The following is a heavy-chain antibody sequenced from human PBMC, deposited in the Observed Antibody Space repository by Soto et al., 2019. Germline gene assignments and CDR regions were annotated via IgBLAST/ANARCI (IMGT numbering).Heavy chain of an antibody. CDR1: GFTFSSYG. CDR3: AKDCSGGSCYSGY. J-gene: IGHJ4*02. Sequence: GGSLRLSCAASGFTFSSYGMHWVRQAPGKGLEWVAVISYDGSNKYYADSVKGRFTISRDNSKNTLYLQMNSLRAEDTAVYYCAKDCSGGSCYSGYWGQGTLVTVS. D-gene: IGHD2-15*01. CDR2: ISYDGSNK. V-gene: IGHV3-30*18.